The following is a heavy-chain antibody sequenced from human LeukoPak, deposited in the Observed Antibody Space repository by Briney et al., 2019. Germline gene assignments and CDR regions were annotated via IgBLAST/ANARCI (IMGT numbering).Heavy chain of an antibody. CDR1: GGSFSGYY. CDR2: INHSGST. J-gene: IGHJ4*02. Sequence: PSETLSLTCAVYGGSFSGYYWSWIRQPPGKGLEWIGEINHSGSTNYNPSLKSRVTISVDTSKNQFSLKLSSVTAADTAVYYCARGKSTVTTKTYLDYWGQGTLVTVSS. V-gene: IGHV4-34*01. CDR3: ARGKSTVTTKTYLDY. D-gene: IGHD4-17*01.